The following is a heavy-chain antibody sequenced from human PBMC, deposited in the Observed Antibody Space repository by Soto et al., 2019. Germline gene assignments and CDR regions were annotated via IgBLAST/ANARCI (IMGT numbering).Heavy chain of an antibody. J-gene: IGHJ4*02. Sequence: EVQLVESGGGLVQPGRSLRLSCAASGFTFSSYSMNWVRQAPGKGLEWVSYISSSSSTIYYADCVKGRFTISRDTAKNSLYLQMNSLRAEDTAVYYCARYPYYDFWSGYQYYFDYWGQGTLVTVSS. CDR2: ISSSSSTI. CDR3: ARYPYYDFWSGYQYYFDY. D-gene: IGHD3-3*01. V-gene: IGHV3-48*01. CDR1: GFTFSSYS.